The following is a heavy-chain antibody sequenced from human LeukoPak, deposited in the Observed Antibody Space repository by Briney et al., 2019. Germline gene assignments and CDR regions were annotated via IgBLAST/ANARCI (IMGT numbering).Heavy chain of an antibody. V-gene: IGHV4-59*11. CDR2: IYHTGSPT. CDR1: GGSISTHY. Sequence: SETLSLTCTVSGGSISTHYWGWIRQPPGKGLEWIGYIYHTGSPTNYNPSLKSRVTISVDTSKNLFSLKLNSVTAADTAMYYCTRGFAVAGTHYYYFYAMDVRGHGTTVTVSS. D-gene: IGHD6-19*01. CDR3: TRGFAVAGTHYYYFYAMDV. J-gene: IGHJ6*02.